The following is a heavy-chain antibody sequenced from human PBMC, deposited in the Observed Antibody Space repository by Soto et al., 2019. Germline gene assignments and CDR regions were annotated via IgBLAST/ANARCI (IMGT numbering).Heavy chain of an antibody. Sequence: ASVKVSCKASGYTFTSYGISWVRQAPGQGLEWMGWISAYNGNTNYAQKLQGRVTMTTDTSTGTAYMELRSLRSDDTAVYYCAREGDGYNGLRYAGYWGQGTLVTVSS. CDR1: GYTFTSYG. V-gene: IGHV1-18*01. D-gene: IGHD5-12*01. CDR3: AREGDGYNGLRYAGY. CDR2: ISAYNGNT. J-gene: IGHJ4*02.